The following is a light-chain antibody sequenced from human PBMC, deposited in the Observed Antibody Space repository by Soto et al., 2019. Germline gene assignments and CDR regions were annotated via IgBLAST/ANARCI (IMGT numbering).Light chain of an antibody. V-gene: IGLV2-23*01. CDR1: SSDVANDKF. J-gene: IGLJ1*01. Sequence: QSALTQPASVSGSPGQSINVSCTGASSDVANDKFVSWYQQHPGKAPKLMIYEGTKRPSGVSDRFSASKSGDTASLTISGLQAEDEADYYCCSYAHSDTHNYVSGTGTKVTVL. CDR3: CSYAHSDTHNYV. CDR2: EGT.